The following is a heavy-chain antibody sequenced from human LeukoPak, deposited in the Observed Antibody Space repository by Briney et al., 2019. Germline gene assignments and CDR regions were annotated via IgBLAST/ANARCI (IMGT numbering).Heavy chain of an antibody. CDR1: GVSVTSYY. V-gene: IGHV4-4*07. CDR2: IYTSGST. CDR3: ARDLRARWFDP. Sequence: PSETLSLTCTVSGVSVTSYYWSWLRQPAGKGLEWIGRIYTSGSTNYNPSLKSRVTMSVDTSKNQFSLKLSSVTAADTAVYYCARDLRARWFDPWGQGTLATVSS. J-gene: IGHJ5*02.